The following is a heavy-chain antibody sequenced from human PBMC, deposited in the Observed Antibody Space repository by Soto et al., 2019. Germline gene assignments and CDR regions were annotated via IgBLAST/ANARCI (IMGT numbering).Heavy chain of an antibody. CDR3: ARDEPYDFWSGYPPTLGFDP. Sequence: GASVKVSCKASGYTFTGYYMHWVRQAPGQGLEWMGWINPNSGGTNYAQKFQGRVTMTRDTSISTAYMELSRLRSDDTAVYYCARDEPYDFWSGYPPTLGFDPWGQGTLVTVSS. J-gene: IGHJ5*02. CDR2: INPNSGGT. D-gene: IGHD3-3*01. V-gene: IGHV1-2*02. CDR1: GYTFTGYY.